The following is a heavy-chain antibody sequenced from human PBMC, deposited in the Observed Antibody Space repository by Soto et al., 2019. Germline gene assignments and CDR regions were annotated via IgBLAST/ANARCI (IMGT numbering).Heavy chain of an antibody. V-gene: IGHV4-34*01. CDR2: INHSGST. CDR1: GGSFSGYY. J-gene: IGHJ5*02. CDR3: AKDRYPGIAVGFYWFDP. D-gene: IGHD6-19*01. Sequence: SDTLSPTCAVYGGSFSGYYLSWIRQPPGKGLEWIGEINHSGSTNYNPSLKSRVTISVDTSKNTLYLQMNSLRAEDTAVYYCAKDRYPGIAVGFYWFDPWGQGTLVTVSS.